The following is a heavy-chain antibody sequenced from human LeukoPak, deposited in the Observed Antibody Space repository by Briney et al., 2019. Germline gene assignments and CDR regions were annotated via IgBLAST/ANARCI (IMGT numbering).Heavy chain of an antibody. CDR3: AKDPGIAVATYYFDY. CDR1: GFTFSSYA. Sequence: QPGGSLRLSCAASGFTFSSYAMMWVRQAPGKALEWVSPISGSGGSTYYADSVKGRFTISRDNSKNTLYLQMNSLRAEDTAVYYCAKDPGIAVATYYFDYWGQGTLVTVSS. J-gene: IGHJ4*02. CDR2: ISGSGGST. D-gene: IGHD6-19*01. V-gene: IGHV3-23*01.